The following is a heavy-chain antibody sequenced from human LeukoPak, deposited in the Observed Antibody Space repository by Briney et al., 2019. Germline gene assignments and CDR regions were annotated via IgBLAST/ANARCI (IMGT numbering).Heavy chain of an antibody. CDR3: ARFDYGDYDDAFDI. CDR2: IKQDGSEK. Sequence: GGSLRLSCAASGFTFNNYWMSWVRQAPRKGLEWVANIKQDGSEKYYADSVKGRFTISRDNVKNSLYLQMNSLSAEDTAVYYCARFDYGDYDDAFDIWGQGTMVTVSS. J-gene: IGHJ3*02. D-gene: IGHD4-17*01. CDR1: GFTFNNYW. V-gene: IGHV3-7*01.